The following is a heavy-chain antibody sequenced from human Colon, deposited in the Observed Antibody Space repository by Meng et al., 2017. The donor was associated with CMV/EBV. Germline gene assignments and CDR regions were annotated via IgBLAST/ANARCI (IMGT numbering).Heavy chain of an antibody. CDR2: IRYDSAYK. V-gene: IGHV3-30*02. CDR3: AKVGDGYGDYGSIDS. J-gene: IGHJ4*02. D-gene: IGHD4-17*01. CDR1: GGSVNSNNYY. Sequence: GGSLRLSCTVSGGSVNSNNYYWSWIRQAPGKGLEWVTYIRYDSAYKYSADSVQGRFTISRDNSKNMLYLQMNSLRPEDTAMYYCAKVGDGYGDYGSIDSWGQGTMVTVSS.